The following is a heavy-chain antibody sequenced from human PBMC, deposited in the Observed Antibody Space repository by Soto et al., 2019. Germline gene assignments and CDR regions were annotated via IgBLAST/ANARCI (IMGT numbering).Heavy chain of an antibody. J-gene: IGHJ4*02. CDR1: GDSVTSNVW. Sequence: SETLSLTCAVSGDSVTSNVWWSWVRQPPGKGLEWIGEAYHSGLTDYNPSLKSRVTMSVDTSKNEFSLKLTSLTAADTAIYYCARDAAATGESDRFDYWGQGTLVTVSS. CDR3: ARDAAATGESDRFDY. CDR2: AYHSGLT. D-gene: IGHD6-25*01. V-gene: IGHV4-4*02.